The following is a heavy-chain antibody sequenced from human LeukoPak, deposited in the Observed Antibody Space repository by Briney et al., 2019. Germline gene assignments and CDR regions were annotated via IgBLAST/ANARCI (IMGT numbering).Heavy chain of an antibody. J-gene: IGHJ4*02. Sequence: GASVKVSCKASGGTFSSYAISWVRQAPGQGLEWMGGIIPIFGTANYAQKFQGRVTITADESTSTAYMGLSSLRSEDTAVYYCALSELRGQYYFDYWGQGTLVTVSS. V-gene: IGHV1-69*13. CDR2: IIPIFGTA. CDR1: GGTFSSYA. D-gene: IGHD4-17*01. CDR3: ALSELRGQYYFDY.